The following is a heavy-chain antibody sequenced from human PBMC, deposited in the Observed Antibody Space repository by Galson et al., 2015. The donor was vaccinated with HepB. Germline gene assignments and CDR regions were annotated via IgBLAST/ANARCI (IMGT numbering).Heavy chain of an antibody. CDR2: ITWNGGST. CDR1: GFTFDDHG. J-gene: IGHJ4*02. CDR3: ARVGEYSGYDRGIDY. Sequence: SLRLSCAASGFTFDDHGMNWVRQAPGKGLEWVSGITWNGGSTGYADSVKGRFTISRDNAKNSLYLQMNSLRAEDTAVYYCARVGEYSGYDRGIDYWGQGTLVTVSS. V-gene: IGHV3-20*04. D-gene: IGHD5-12*01.